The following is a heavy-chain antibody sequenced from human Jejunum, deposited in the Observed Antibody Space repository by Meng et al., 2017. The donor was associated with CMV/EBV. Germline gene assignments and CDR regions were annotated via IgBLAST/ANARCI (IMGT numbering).Heavy chain of an antibody. CDR2: IYTSGST. Sequence: VLLHDSAPGLVKFWDALSLTCFDSAGPISGYYWSWIRQPAGKGLEWIGRIYTSGSTHYNPSLKSRLTMSVDLAKNQISLKLSSVTAADTAVYYCARESGSYYWFDPWGQGTLVTVSS. D-gene: IGHD1-26*01. CDR1: AGPISGYY. CDR3: ARESGSYYWFDP. J-gene: IGHJ5*02. V-gene: IGHV4-4*07.